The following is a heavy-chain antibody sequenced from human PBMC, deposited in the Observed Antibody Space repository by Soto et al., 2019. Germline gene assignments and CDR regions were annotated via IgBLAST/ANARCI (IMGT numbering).Heavy chain of an antibody. CDR1: GGSISSSSYY. CDR3: AILIRCKTTSCYIDF. V-gene: IGHV4-39*01. J-gene: IGHJ4*02. Sequence: SETLSLTCTVSGGSISSSSYYWAWVRQPPGKGLEWIGSIYYSGTTYYNPSLKSRVTISEDTSKNQFSLKLSSVTAADTAVFYCAILIRCKTTSCYIDFSGQGTLVTVSS. CDR2: IYYSGTT. D-gene: IGHD2-2*02.